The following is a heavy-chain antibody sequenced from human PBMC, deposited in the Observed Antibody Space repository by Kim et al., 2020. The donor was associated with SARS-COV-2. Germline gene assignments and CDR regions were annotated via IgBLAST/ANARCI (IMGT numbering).Heavy chain of an antibody. CDR1: GTYFTSTY. Sequence: SETLSLTCTLSGTYFTSTYWSCIPQPPGKGMDRIGYIQYSWNTTYTPSLKSRVTISVDTSKNEFPLKVRSFTAADTAVYFCASDYSLLSVVGRFGMDVWG. J-gene: IGHJ6*01. CDR2: IQYSWNT. D-gene: IGHD2-2*01. V-gene: IGHV4-59*13. CDR3: ASDYSLLSVVGRFGMDV.